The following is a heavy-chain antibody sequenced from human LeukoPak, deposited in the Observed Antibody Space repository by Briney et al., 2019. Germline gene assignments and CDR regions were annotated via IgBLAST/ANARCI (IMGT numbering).Heavy chain of an antibody. CDR1: GGSFSGYY. CDR2: INHSGST. V-gene: IGHV4-34*01. Sequence: SETLSLTCAVYGGSFSGYYRSWIRQPPGKGLEWIGEINHSGSTNYNPSLKSRVTISVDTSKNQFSLKLSSVTAADTAVYYCARGERWLHLLDYWGQGTLVTVSS. D-gene: IGHD5-24*01. CDR3: ARGERWLHLLDY. J-gene: IGHJ4*02.